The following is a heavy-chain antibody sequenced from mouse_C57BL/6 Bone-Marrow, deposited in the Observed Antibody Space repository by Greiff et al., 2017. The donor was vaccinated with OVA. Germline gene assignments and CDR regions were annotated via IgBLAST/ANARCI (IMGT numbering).Heavy chain of an antibody. CDR2: IDPENGDT. CDR1: GFNIKDDY. V-gene: IGHV14-4*01. J-gene: IGHJ2*01. Sequence: VQLKESGAELVRPGASVKLSCTASGFNIKDDYMHWVKQRPEQGLEWIGWIDPENGDTESASKFQGKATITADTSSNTAYLQLSSLTSEDTAVYYCTTSDYGSSYVKDYWGQGTTLTVSS. D-gene: IGHD1-1*01. CDR3: TTSDYGSSYVKDY.